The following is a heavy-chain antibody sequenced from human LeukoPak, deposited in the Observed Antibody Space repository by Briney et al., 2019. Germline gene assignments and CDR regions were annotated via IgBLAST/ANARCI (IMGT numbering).Heavy chain of an antibody. CDR1: GYSISSGYY. CDR3: AREGRSDSSSWYVDY. V-gene: IGHV4-38-2*02. CDR2: IYHSGST. D-gene: IGHD6-13*01. J-gene: IGHJ4*02. Sequence: SETLSLTCTVSGYSISSGYYWGWIRQPPGKGLEWIGSIYHSGSTYYNPSLKSRVTISVDTSKNQFSLKLSSVTAADTAVYYCAREGRSDSSSWYVDYWGQGTLVTVSS.